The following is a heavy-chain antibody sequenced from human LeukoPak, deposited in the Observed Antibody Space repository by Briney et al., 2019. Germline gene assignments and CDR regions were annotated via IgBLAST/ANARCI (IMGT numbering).Heavy chain of an antibody. Sequence: GGSLRLSCAASGFTFSSYVMSWVRQAPGKGLEWVSAITGAGGGTNYADSVKGRFTISRDNSKNTLYLQMNSLRAEDTAVYYCAKETSSGNFVTIDCWGQGALVTVSS. J-gene: IGHJ4*02. D-gene: IGHD1-26*01. CDR3: AKETSSGNFVTIDC. CDR1: GFTFSSYV. CDR2: ITGAGGGT. V-gene: IGHV3-23*01.